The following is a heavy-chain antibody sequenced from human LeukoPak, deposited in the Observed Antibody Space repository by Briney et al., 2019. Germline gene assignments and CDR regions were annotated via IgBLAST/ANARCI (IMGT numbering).Heavy chain of an antibody. J-gene: IGHJ4*02. D-gene: IGHD3-9*01. CDR2: ITGSGGNT. CDR1: GFPFSNYA. Sequence: GGSLRLSCAASGFPFSNYAMSWVRQAPGEGVEWVSDITGSGGNTYYADSVKGRFTISRDNSKNTVFLQMNSLRAEDTAVYYCAKWGDYDLFTCYYFSDYGGWGPLATVSS. V-gene: IGHV3-23*01. CDR3: AKWGDYDLFTCYYFSDY.